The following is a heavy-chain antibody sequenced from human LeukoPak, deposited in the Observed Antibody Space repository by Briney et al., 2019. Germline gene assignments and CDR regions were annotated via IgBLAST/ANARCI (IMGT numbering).Heavy chain of an antibody. CDR2: ISSSSSYT. CDR3: ARDVEYCSSTSCYNGMDV. D-gene: IGHD2-2*02. Sequence: GGSLRLSCAASGVTFSDYYMSWIRQAPGKGLEWVSYISSSSSYTNYADSVKGRFTISRDNAKNSLYLQMNSLRAEDTAVYYCARDVEYCSSTSCYNGMDVWGKGTPVTVSS. V-gene: IGHV3-11*06. J-gene: IGHJ6*04. CDR1: GVTFSDYY.